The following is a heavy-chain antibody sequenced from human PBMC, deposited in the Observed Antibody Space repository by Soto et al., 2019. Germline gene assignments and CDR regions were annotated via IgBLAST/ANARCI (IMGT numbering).Heavy chain of an antibody. Sequence: PGGSLRLSCAASGFTFSSYAMSWVRQAPGKGLEWVSGISGSDDNTYYADSAKGRVTISRDNSKNTLYLQMNSLRAEDTAVYYCAKDQDYDSSGYYYRAAAFDIWGQGTMVTVSS. V-gene: IGHV3-23*01. CDR3: AKDQDYDSSGYYYRAAAFDI. J-gene: IGHJ3*02. D-gene: IGHD3-22*01. CDR2: ISGSDDNT. CDR1: GFTFSSYA.